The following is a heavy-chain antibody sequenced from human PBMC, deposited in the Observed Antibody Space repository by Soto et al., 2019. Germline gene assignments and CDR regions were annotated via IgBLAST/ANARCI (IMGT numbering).Heavy chain of an antibody. D-gene: IGHD3-22*01. CDR1: GFTFSNYA. V-gene: IGHV3-23*01. Sequence: EVQLLESGGGLVQPGGSLRLSCAASGFTFSNYAMTWVRQAAGKGLEWVSLIAGSGGSTYYADSVKGRFAISRDNSKNTLYLQMNSLRAQDTAVYYCAKAPSDLYHSDGNYMSWFDYWGQGTLVNFS. CDR3: AKAPSDLYHSDGNYMSWFDY. J-gene: IGHJ5*01. CDR2: IAGSGGST.